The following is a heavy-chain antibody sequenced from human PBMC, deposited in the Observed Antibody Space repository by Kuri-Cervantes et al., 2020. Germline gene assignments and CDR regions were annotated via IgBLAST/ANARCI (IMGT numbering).Heavy chain of an antibody. V-gene: IGHV3-53*01. J-gene: IGHJ6*02. D-gene: IGHD4-17*01. CDR2: IYSGGST. Sequence: GKSLKISGAASDFTFSTYAMSWVRQAPGKGLEWVSVIYSGGSTYYADSVKGRFTISRDNSKNTLCLQINSLRAEDTDVYYCARDHDYGDYLVGYYGMDVWGQGTTVTVSS. CDR3: ARDHDYGDYLVGYYGMDV. CDR1: DFTFSTYA.